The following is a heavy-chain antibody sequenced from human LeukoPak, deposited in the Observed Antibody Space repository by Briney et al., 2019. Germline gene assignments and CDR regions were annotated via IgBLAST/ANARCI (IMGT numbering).Heavy chain of an antibody. Sequence: GGSLRLSCAASGFTFYDYTMHWVRQAPGKGLEWVSLISWDGGRTDYADSVKGRFNISRDNNKNSLYLQMNSLRTEDTALYYCAKDMGSSSSSWWSFDYWGQGTPVTVSS. V-gene: IGHV3-43*01. CDR1: GFTFYDYT. D-gene: IGHD6-13*01. CDR2: ISWDGGRT. J-gene: IGHJ4*02. CDR3: AKDMGSSSSSWWSFDY.